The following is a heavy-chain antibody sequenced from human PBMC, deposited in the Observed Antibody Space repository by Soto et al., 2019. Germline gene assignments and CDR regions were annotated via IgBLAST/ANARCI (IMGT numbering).Heavy chain of an antibody. CDR2: IYWDDDK. V-gene: IGHV2-5*02. D-gene: IGHD4-17*01. J-gene: IGHJ4*02. CDR1: GFSLSTYHMG. CDR3: SHAGDYGLPTFDH. Sequence: QITLKESGPTLVRPAQTLTLTCDFSGFSLSTYHMGVAWIRQPPGKALEWLALIYWDDDKRYSPSLKDRLALSKDTSSNPVVLKNTHLDPGDTATYFCSHAGDYGLPTFDHWGPGTLVTVSS.